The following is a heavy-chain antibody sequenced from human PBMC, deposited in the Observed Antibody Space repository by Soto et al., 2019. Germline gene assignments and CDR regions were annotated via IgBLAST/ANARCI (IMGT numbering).Heavy chain of an antibody. CDR3: AREGYLNAPYYYYGMDV. CDR2: INPSGGST. Sequence: GASVKVSCKASGYTFTSYYMHCVRQAPGQGLEWMGIINPSGGSTSYAQKFQGRVTMTRDTSTSTVYMELSSLRSEDTAVYYCAREGYLNAPYYYYGMDVWGQGTTVTVSS. J-gene: IGHJ6*02. D-gene: IGHD6-13*01. CDR1: GYTFTSYY. V-gene: IGHV1-46*01.